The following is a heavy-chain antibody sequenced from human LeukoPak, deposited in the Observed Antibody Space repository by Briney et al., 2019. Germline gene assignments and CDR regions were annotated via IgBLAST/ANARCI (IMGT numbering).Heavy chain of an antibody. V-gene: IGHV3-48*03. CDR1: GFTFSSYE. Sequence: QPGGSLRLSCVASGFTFSSYEMNWVRQARGGGLEWVSAISGSGGSTYYADSVKGRFTISRDNAKNSLYLQMNSLRAEDTAVYYCAELGITMIGGVWGKGTTVTISS. J-gene: IGHJ6*04. D-gene: IGHD3-10*02. CDR3: AELGITMIGGV. CDR2: ISGSGGST.